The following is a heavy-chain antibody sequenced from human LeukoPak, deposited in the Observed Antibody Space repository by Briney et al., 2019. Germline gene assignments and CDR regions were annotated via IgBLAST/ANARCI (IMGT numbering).Heavy chain of an antibody. CDR3: ARGTTRTSIAPLRTRCEYYFDY. Sequence: SETLSLTCTVSGGSISSSSYYWGWIRQPPGKGLEWIGSIYYSGSTYYNPSLKSRVTISVDTSKNQFSLKLSSVTAADTAVYYCARGTTRTSIAPLRTRCEYYFDYWGQGTLVTVSS. J-gene: IGHJ4*02. CDR2: IYYSGST. CDR1: GGSISSSSYY. V-gene: IGHV4-39*07. D-gene: IGHD6-6*01.